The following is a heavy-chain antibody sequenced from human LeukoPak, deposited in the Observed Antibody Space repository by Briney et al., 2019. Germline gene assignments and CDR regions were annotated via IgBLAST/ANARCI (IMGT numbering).Heavy chain of an antibody. V-gene: IGHV3-7*01. Sequence: GGFLRLSCAASGFTFSHFWMSWVRQTPGKGLEWVANLKPDGSDKYYVDSVRGRFTISRDNAKNSLYLQINSLTAEDTAVYYCATEDRWAFDSWGQGTMVTVSS. J-gene: IGHJ3*01. CDR3: ATEDRWAFDS. CDR1: GFTFSHFW. CDR2: LKPDGSDK. D-gene: IGHD2-15*01.